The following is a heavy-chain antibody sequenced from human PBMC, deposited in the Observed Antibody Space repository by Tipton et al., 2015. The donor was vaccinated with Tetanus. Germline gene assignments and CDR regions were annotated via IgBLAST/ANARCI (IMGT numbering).Heavy chain of an antibody. V-gene: IGHV4-4*07. J-gene: IGHJ4*02. CDR1: RGPISSYY. CDR2: ISNGNP. CDR3: ARGITDGYFRRFDY. D-gene: IGHD5-24*01. Sequence: QLVQSGAEVKPSETLFLTCTVSRGPISSYYWSWIRQPAGKGLEWIGHISNGNPDYTPSLKNRVTLSVDMSKNEFSPKLRSVTAADTGVYYCARGITDGYFRRFDYWGQGIPVAVSP.